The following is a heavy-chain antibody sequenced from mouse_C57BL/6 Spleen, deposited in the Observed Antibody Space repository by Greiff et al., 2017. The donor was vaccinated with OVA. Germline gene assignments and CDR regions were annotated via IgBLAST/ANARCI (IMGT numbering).Heavy chain of an antibody. CDR1: GYTFTSYW. CDR2: IYPGSGST. CDR3: ANTVVPNWYFDV. J-gene: IGHJ1*03. V-gene: IGHV1-55*01. D-gene: IGHD1-1*02. Sequence: VQLQQPGAELVKPGASVKMSCKASGYTFTSYWITWVKQRPGQGLEWIGDIYPGSGSTNYNEKFKSKATLTVDTSSSTAYMQLSSLTSEDSAVYYCANTVVPNWYFDVWGTGTTVTVSS.